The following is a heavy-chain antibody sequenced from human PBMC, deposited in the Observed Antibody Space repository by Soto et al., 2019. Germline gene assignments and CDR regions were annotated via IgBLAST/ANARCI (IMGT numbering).Heavy chain of an antibody. CDR1: GFSVSSDY. Sequence: PGGSLRLSCGASGFSVSSDYMSWVRQAPGKGLEWVSLIYSGGDTYYADSVKGRFTISRDISSNTIYLHMTSLRADDTAAYYCARDREGPYDYVWGNYYHYGLDVWGQGTTVTVSS. J-gene: IGHJ6*02. D-gene: IGHD3-16*01. V-gene: IGHV3-53*01. CDR2: IYSGGDT. CDR3: ARDREGPYDYVWGNYYHYGLDV.